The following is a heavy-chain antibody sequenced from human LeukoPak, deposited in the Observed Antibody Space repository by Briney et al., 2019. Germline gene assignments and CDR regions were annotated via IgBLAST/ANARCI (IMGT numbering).Heavy chain of an antibody. D-gene: IGHD2-8*01. J-gene: IGHJ4*01. CDR2: VYYSGSA. V-gene: IGHV4-59*01. Sequence: PSETLSLTCTVSSGSISSYYWSWIRQPPGKGLEWIGYVYYSGSANYNPSLKSRVTISRDTSKNQFSLKLRSVTAADTAVYYCTSGGMVSGDYWGHGTLVTVSS. CDR1: SGSISSYY. CDR3: TSGGMVSGDY.